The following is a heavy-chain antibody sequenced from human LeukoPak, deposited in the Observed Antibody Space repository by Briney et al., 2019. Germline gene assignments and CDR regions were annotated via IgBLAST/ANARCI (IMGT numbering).Heavy chain of an antibody. CDR1: GFTVDDYG. CDR3: VRVDTDYANDY. V-gene: IGHV3-20*04. CDR2: INWAGDRT. J-gene: IGHJ4*02. D-gene: IGHD4-17*01. Sequence: GGSLRLSCAASGFTVDDYGMAWVRQVPGKGLEWVSDINWAGDRTRYADSVKGRFTISRENAKNSLYLQMNSPRVGDTAFYYCVRVDTDYANDYWGQGALVTVSS.